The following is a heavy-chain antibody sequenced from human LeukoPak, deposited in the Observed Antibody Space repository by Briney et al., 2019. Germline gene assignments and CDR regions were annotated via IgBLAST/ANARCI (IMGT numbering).Heavy chain of an antibody. CDR2: IIPIFGTA. D-gene: IGHD5-24*01. CDR1: GGTFSSYA. V-gene: IGHV1-69*13. CDR3: ARTPSEMVLTGYYFDY. Sequence: ASVKVSCKASGGTFSSYAISWVRQAPGQGLEWMGGIIPIFGTANYAQKFQGRVTITADESTSTAYMELSSLRSEDTAVYYCARTPSEMVLTGYYFDYWSQGTLVTVSS. J-gene: IGHJ4*02.